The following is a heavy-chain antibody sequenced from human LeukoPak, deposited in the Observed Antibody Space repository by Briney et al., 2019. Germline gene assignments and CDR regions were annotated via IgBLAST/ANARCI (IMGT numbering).Heavy chain of an antibody. Sequence: SETLSLTCVVYGGSFSGYYWSWIRQPPGKGLEWIGEINHSGSTNYNPSLKSRVTISVDTSKNQFSLKLSSVTAADTAVYYCARGAAAGYSLAYWGQGTLVTVSS. CDR2: INHSGST. D-gene: IGHD6-13*01. CDR1: GGSFSGYY. V-gene: IGHV4-34*01. CDR3: ARGAAAGYSLAY. J-gene: IGHJ4*02.